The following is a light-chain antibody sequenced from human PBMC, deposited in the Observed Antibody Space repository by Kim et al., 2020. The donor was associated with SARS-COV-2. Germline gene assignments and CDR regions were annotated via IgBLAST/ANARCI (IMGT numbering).Light chain of an antibody. CDR1: SSNSGRNT. Sequence: RVTTAWSAGSSNSGRNTVNWYQQLPGTAPKLLIYYTNHRPSGVPDRFSGSQSGTSASLAISGLESEDEDDYYCAAWDDSLNGHVVFGGGTQLTVL. J-gene: IGLJ2*01. CDR2: YTN. CDR3: AAWDDSLNGHVV. V-gene: IGLV1-44*01.